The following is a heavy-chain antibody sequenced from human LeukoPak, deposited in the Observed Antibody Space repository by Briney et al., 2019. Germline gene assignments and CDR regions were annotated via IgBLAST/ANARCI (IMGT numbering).Heavy chain of an antibody. CDR2: INPNSGGT. CDR3: ARDSFVVVPAAIGYYYGMDV. J-gene: IGHJ6*02. CDR1: GYTFTGYY. V-gene: IGHV1-2*02. D-gene: IGHD2-2*02. Sequence: ASVKVSCKASGYTFTGYYMHWVRQAPGQGLEWMGWINPNSGGTNYAQKFQGRVTMTRDTSISTAYMELSRLRSDGTAVYYCARDSFVVVPAAIGYYYGMDVWGQGTTVTVSS.